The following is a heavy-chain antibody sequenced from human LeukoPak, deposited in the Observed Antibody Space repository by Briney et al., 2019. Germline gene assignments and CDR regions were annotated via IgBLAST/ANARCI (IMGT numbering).Heavy chain of an antibody. Sequence: SVKVSCKASGGTFSSYAISWVRQAPGQGLEWMGRIIPILGIANYAQKFQGRVTITADKSTSTAYMELSSLRSEDTAVYYCARLAPGIAAAGTPRAYYYYCMDVWGKGTTVTVSS. CDR2: IIPILGIA. D-gene: IGHD6-13*01. CDR3: ARLAPGIAAAGTPRAYYYYCMDV. V-gene: IGHV1-69*04. CDR1: GGTFSSYA. J-gene: IGHJ6*03.